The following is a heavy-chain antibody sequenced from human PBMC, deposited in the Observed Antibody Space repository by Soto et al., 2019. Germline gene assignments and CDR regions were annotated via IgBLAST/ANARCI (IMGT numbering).Heavy chain of an antibody. CDR2: IDWDDDK. Sequence: SGPTLVNPTQTLTLTCTFSGFSLSTSGMCVSWIRQPPGKALEWLALIDWDDDKYYSTSLKTRLTISKDTSKNQVVLTMTNMDPLEKATYYCARGGGGDCYSLRAFEAFDIWGQGTMVTVSS. CDR1: GFSLSTSGMC. D-gene: IGHD2-21*02. V-gene: IGHV2-70*01. J-gene: IGHJ3*02. CDR3: ARGGGGDCYSLRAFEAFDI.